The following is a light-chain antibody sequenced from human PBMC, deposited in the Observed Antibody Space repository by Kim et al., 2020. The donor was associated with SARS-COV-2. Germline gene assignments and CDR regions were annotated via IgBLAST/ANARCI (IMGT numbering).Light chain of an antibody. Sequence: QSVVTQPPSASGSPGQSVAISCSGTSSDFGTYNYVSWYQQHPGKAPKLMIFEVTKRPSGVPDRFSASMSGNTASLTISGLQPEDEADYYCTSHANNNYIFGTGTKVTVL. J-gene: IGLJ1*01. CDR3: TSHANNNYI. CDR1: SSDFGTYNY. CDR2: EVT. V-gene: IGLV2-8*01.